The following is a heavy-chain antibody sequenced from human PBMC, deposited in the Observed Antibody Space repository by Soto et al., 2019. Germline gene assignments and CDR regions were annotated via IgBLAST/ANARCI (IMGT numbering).Heavy chain of an antibody. D-gene: IGHD1-1*01. V-gene: IGHV3-33*01. CDR3: ARDRSAGNYFYYGMDV. CDR1: GLPFNRNG. Sequence: GGSLRLSCAASGLPFNRNGMHWVRQAPGKGLEWVAVIWYDGSKEYYSDSVKGRFTISRDNSKNMLYLQMNSVRVEDTAVYFCARDRSAGNYFYYGMDVWGQGTTVTVSS. J-gene: IGHJ6*02. CDR2: IWYDGSKE.